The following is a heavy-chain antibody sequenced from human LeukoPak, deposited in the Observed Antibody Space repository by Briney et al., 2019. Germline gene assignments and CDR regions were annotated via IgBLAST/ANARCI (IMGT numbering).Heavy chain of an antibody. J-gene: IGHJ4*02. CDR2: IYYSGST. CDR1: GCSISSGDYY. V-gene: IGHV4-30-4*08. D-gene: IGHD3-22*01. CDR3: ARVGSPTNYYDSSGYYQYFDY. Sequence: SQTLSLTCTVSGCSISSGDYYRSWIRHPPGKGLEWIGYIYYSGSTYYNPSLKSRVTISGDTSKNQFSLKLSSVTAADTAVYYCARVGSPTNYYDSSGYYQYFDYWGQGTLVTVSS.